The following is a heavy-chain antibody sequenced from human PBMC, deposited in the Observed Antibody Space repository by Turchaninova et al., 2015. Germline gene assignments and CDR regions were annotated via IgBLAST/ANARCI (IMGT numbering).Heavy chain of an antibody. Sequence: QAXXVPSGXEGXXXGPXXXVSXTAAGYFFTGFFIPRGRQAPGQGLGRRGRMDHNTGSANFAQHFQGRVTMTRDTSISTAYIEVGRLKSDDTALYYCAKAYSNSGWLTWGQGTLVTVSS. J-gene: IGHJ5*02. CDR1: GYFFTGFF. CDR3: AKAYSNSGWLT. CDR2: MDHNTGSA. V-gene: IGHV1-2*06. D-gene: IGHD6-13*01.